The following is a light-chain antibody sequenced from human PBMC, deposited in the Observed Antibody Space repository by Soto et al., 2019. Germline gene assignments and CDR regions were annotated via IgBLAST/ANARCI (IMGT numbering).Light chain of an antibody. Sequence: QSVLTQPPSASGSPGQSVTISCTGTISDVGGYNYVAWYQQHPGKAPKLMIYEVNKRPSGVPDRFSGSKSGSTASLTVSGLQAEDEADYYCSSYARSSTYVFGTGTKVTVL. V-gene: IGLV2-8*01. CDR1: ISDVGGYNY. J-gene: IGLJ1*01. CDR3: SSYARSSTYV. CDR2: EVN.